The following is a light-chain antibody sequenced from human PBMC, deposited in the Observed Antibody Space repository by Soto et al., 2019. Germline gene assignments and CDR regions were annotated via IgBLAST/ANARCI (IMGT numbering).Light chain of an antibody. V-gene: IGLV2-8*01. CDR3: SSYDSSLSGSEV. J-gene: IGLJ1*01. Sequence: QSALTQSPSASGSPGQSVTISCTGTSSDIGGYDSVSWYQQHPGKAPKVMIYDVSKRPSGVPDRFSGSKSGNTASLTVSALQAEDEADYYCSSYDSSLSGSEVFGTGTKVTVL. CDR2: DVS. CDR1: SSDIGGYDS.